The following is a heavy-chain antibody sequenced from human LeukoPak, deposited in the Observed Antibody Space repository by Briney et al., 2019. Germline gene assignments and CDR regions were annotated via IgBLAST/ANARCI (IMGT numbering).Heavy chain of an antibody. V-gene: IGHV3-21*01. D-gene: IGHD3-22*01. J-gene: IGHJ4*02. CDR2: ISRSGSNI. CDR1: GFTFSSYS. CDR3: ASSSFFDSNAYFLGGY. Sequence: PGGSLRLSCAPSGFTFSSYSMNWVRQAPGKGLEWVSSISRSGSNIYYADAVKGRFTISRDNAKSSLYLQMNSLRAEDTAVYYCASSSFFDSNAYFLGGYWGQGTLVTVSS.